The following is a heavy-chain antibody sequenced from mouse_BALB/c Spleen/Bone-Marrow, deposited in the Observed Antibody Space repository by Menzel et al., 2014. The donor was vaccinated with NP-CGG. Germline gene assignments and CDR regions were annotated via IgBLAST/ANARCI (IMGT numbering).Heavy chain of an antibody. V-gene: IGHV4-1*02. D-gene: IGHD1-2*01. CDR1: GFDFSRYW. CDR2: INLDSNTI. J-gene: IGHJ2*01. CDR3: ARQGYYGYTDF. Sequence: DVKLVESGGGLVQPGGSLKLSCAASGFDFSRYWMSWVRQAPGKELEWIGEINLDSNTINYTPSLKDKFIISRDNAKNTLYLQMSKVRSEDTALYYCARQGYYGYTDFWGQGTTLTVSS.